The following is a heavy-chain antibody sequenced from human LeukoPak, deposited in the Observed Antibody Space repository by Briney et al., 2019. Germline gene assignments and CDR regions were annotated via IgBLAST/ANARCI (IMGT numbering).Heavy chain of an antibody. CDR3: ARPRSLLYLFDY. Sequence: ASVKVSCKASGYTFTSYDINWVRQATGQGLEWMGWMNPNSGNTGYAQKFQGRVTITRDTSASTAYMELSSLRSEDTAVYYCARPRSLLYLFDYWGQGTLVTVSS. CDR2: MNPNSGNT. J-gene: IGHJ4*02. V-gene: IGHV1-8*01. CDR1: GYTFTSYD. D-gene: IGHD2-8*01.